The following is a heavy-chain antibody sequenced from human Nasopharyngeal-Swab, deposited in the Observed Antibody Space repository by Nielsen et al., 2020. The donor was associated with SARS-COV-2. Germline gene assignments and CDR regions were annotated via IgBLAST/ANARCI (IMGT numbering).Heavy chain of an antibody. CDR3: ARDQGSSWYTYYYYYGMDV. Sequence: GESLKISCAASGFTSSSYAMHWVRQAPGKGLEWVAVISYDGSKKYYADSVKGRFTISRDNSKNTLYLQMSSLRAEDTAVYYCARDQGSSWYTYYYYYGMDVWGQGTTVTVSS. V-gene: IGHV3-30-3*01. CDR2: ISYDGSKK. CDR1: GFTSSSYA. J-gene: IGHJ6*02. D-gene: IGHD6-13*01.